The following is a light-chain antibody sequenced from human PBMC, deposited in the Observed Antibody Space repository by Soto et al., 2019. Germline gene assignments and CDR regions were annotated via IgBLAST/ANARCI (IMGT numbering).Light chain of an antibody. CDR2: DAS. CDR3: QHYDNLPPSLT. Sequence: DIQMTQSPSSLSASVGDRVTITCQASQDISNSLNWYQQKPGKAPKLLIYDASYLETGVPSRFSGSGSGTDFTFTISSLQPEDIATYYCQHYDNLPPSLTFGGGTKVEIK. CDR1: QDISNS. J-gene: IGKJ4*01. V-gene: IGKV1-33*01.